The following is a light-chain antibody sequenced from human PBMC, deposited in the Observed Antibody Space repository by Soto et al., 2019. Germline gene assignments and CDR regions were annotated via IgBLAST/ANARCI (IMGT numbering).Light chain of an antibody. CDR1: SSDVGGYNY. Sequence: QSALTQPPSASGSPGQSVTISCTGTSSDVGGYNYVSWYQQHSGKAPKLMIYEVSKRPSGVPDRFSGSKYGNTASLTVSGLQAEDEADYYCSSYAGSNNLVVFGGGTKLTVL. J-gene: IGLJ2*01. CDR3: SSYAGSNNLVV. CDR2: EVS. V-gene: IGLV2-8*01.